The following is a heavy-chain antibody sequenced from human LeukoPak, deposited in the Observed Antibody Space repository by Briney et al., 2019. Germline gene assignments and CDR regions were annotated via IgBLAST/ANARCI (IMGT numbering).Heavy chain of an antibody. Sequence: GASVEASCKASGYTFTDYYMHWVRQAPEQGLGWLGWINPNSGGKNYAQKLQGRVTMTRDTSISTAYMELSRRRSDGTAVYYCASQQYSWFDPWGQGTLVTVSS. J-gene: IGHJ5*02. CDR3: ASQQYSWFDP. CDR2: INPNSGGK. CDR1: GYTFTDYY. V-gene: IGHV1-2*02. D-gene: IGHD4-11*01.